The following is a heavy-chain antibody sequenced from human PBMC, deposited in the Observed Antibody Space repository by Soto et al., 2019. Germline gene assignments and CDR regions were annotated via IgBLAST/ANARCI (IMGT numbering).Heavy chain of an antibody. J-gene: IGHJ5*02. D-gene: IGHD2-2*01. V-gene: IGHV4-38-2*02. CDR2: IYHSGST. Sequence: SETLSLTCTVSGYSISSGYYWGWIRQPPGKGLEWIGSIYHSGSTSYNPSFKSRVTITVDTSKNQFSLKLSSVTAADTAVYYCARDLVTVVPAANGGWFDPWGQGTLVTVSS. CDR1: GYSISSGYY. CDR3: ARDLVTVVPAANGGWFDP.